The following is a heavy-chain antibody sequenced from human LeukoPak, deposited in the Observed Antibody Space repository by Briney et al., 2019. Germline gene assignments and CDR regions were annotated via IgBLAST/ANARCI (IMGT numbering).Heavy chain of an antibody. J-gene: IGHJ4*02. D-gene: IGHD1-26*01. V-gene: IGHV4-59*01. Sequence: SETLSLTCTVSGGSISSYYWSWIRQPPGKGLEWIGYIYYSGSTNYNPSRKSRVTISVDTSKNQFSLKLSSVTAADTAVYYCARGGGSYDYWGQGTLVTVSS. CDR1: GGSISSYY. CDR2: IYYSGST. CDR3: ARGGGSYDY.